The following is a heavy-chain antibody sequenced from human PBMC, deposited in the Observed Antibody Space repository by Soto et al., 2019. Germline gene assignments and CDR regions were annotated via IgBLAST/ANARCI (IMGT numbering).Heavy chain of an antibody. J-gene: IGHJ4*02. CDR3: VSWVSAHCDY. D-gene: IGHD3-16*01. Sequence: GGSLRLSCAAPGITFRRHSMTWIRQAAGAGLEWVATIDPSGANTDYADSVKGRFTISRDNSRNTLGLQMNNLRAGDTALYYCVSWVSAHCDYWGQGTPVTVSS. CDR2: IDPSGANT. CDR1: GITFRRHS. V-gene: IGHV3-23*05.